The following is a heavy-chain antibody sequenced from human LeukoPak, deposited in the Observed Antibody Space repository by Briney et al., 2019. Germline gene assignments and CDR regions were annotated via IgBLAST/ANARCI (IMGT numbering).Heavy chain of an antibody. J-gene: IGHJ4*02. Sequence: PSETPSLTCAVYGGSFSGYYWSWIRQPPGKGLEWIGEINHSGSTNYNPSLKSRVTISVDTSKNQFSLKLSSVTAADTAVYYCARPQNSGYEPFDYWGQGTLVTVSS. CDR1: GGSFSGYY. V-gene: IGHV4-34*01. CDR3: ARPQNSGYEPFDY. D-gene: IGHD5-12*01. CDR2: INHSGST.